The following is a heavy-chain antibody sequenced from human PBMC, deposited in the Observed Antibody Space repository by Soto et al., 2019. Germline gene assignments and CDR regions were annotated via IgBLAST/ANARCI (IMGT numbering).Heavy chain of an antibody. J-gene: IGHJ6*02. Sequence: PGGSLRLSCAASGFTFSSYAMHWVRQAPGKGLEWVAVISYDGSNKYYADSVKGRFTISRDNSKNTLYLQMNSLRAEDTAVYYCARDLDVVVPAAMPRGEYYYYGMYVWGQGTTVPVSS. CDR2: ISYDGSNK. V-gene: IGHV3-30-3*01. D-gene: IGHD2-2*01. CDR3: ARDLDVVVPAAMPRGEYYYYGMYV. CDR1: GFTFSSYA.